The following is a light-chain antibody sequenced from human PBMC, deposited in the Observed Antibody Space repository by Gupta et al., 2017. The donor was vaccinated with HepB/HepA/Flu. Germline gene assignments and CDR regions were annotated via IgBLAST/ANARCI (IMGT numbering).Light chain of an antibody. CDR2: YDS. CDR1: NIGSKS. CDR3: QVWDSSSDPVV. V-gene: IGLV3-21*04. Sequence: SYVLTQPPSVSVAPGKTARITCGGNNIGSKSVHWYQQKPGQAPVLVIYYDSDRPSGIPERFSGSNSGNMATLTISRVEAGDEADYYCQVWDSSSDPVVFGGGTKLTVL. J-gene: IGLJ2*01.